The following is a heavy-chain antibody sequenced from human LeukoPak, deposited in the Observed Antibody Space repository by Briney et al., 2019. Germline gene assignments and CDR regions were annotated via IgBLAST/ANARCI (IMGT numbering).Heavy chain of an antibody. CDR2: IYPGDSNT. CDR1: GYIFTTYW. CDR3: ARLEIAARWFDP. V-gene: IGHV5-51*01. Sequence: GESLQISCKGSGYIFTTYWIGWVRQMPGKGLEWMGIIYPGDSNTRYSPSFQGQVTISADKSISTAYLQWSSLKASDTAMYYCARLEIAARWFDPWGQGTLVTVSS. D-gene: IGHD6-6*01. J-gene: IGHJ5*02.